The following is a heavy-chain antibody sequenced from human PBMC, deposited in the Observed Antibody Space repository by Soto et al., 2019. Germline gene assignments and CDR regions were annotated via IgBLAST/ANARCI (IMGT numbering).Heavy chain of an antibody. V-gene: IGHV5-51*01. J-gene: IGHJ6*03. CDR2: IYHGDSDT. CDR1: GYSFTSYW. D-gene: IGHD5-12*01. Sequence: GESLKISCKGSGYSFTSYWIGWVRQMPGKGLEWMGIIYHGDSDTRYSPSFQGQVTISAAKSISTAYLQWSSLKASDTAMYYCARLSPGATTTYYYYYMDVWGKGTTVTVSS. CDR3: ARLSPGATTTYYYYYMDV.